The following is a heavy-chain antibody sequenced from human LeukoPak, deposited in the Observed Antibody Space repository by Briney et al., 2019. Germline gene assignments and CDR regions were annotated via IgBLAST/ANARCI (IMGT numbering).Heavy chain of an antibody. J-gene: IGHJ4*02. CDR3: ARDPRRSSQTGYFDY. Sequence: GGSLRLSCAASGFTFSSYAMSWVRQAPGKGLEWVSAISGSGGSTYYADSVKGRFTISRDNSKNTVYLQMNSLRAEDTAVYYCARDPRRSSQTGYFDYWGQGTLVTVSS. D-gene: IGHD6-19*01. CDR2: ISGSGGST. V-gene: IGHV3-23*01. CDR1: GFTFSSYA.